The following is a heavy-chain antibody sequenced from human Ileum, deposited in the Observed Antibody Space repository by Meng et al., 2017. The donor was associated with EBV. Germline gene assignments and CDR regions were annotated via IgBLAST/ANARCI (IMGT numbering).Heavy chain of an antibody. CDR3: VYSSSFH. CDR2: ISSTGSTT. J-gene: IGHJ4*02. CDR1: GFTFSNYY. D-gene: IGHD6-13*01. V-gene: IGHV3-11*01. Sequence: PVVAYGGALVKPGGSLRLSCAASGFTFSNYYMNWIRQAPGKGLEWVSFISSTGSTTYYADSVKGRFTVSRDNAKNSLFLQMHSLRAEDTAVYYCVYSSSFHWGQGTLVTASS.